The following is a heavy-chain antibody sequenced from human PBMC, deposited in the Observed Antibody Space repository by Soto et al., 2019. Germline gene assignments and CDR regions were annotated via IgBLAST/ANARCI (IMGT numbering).Heavy chain of an antibody. CDR2: ISYDGSNK. J-gene: IGHJ4*02. CDR3: ARESSGSGWTNYFDY. D-gene: IGHD6-19*01. CDR1: GFTFSSYS. Sequence: GGSLRLSCAAPGFTFSSYSMHWVRQAPGKGLEWVAVISYDGSNKYYADSVKGRFTISRDNSKNTPYLQMNSLRAEDTAVYYCARESSGSGWTNYFDYWGQGTLVTVSS. V-gene: IGHV3-30-3*01.